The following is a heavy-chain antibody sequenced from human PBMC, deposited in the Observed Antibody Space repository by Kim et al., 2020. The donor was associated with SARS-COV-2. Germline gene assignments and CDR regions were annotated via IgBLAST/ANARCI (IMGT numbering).Heavy chain of an antibody. D-gene: IGHD1-26*01. V-gene: IGHV3-23*01. CDR3: AKDSGARGGGATLHL. CDR1: GFSFSSYA. CDR2: ISDSGGAT. J-gene: IGHJ3*01. Sequence: GGSLRLSCSASGFSFSSYAMSWVRQAPGKGLEWVSSISDSGGATYCTDSLKGRFTISRDNSKNTLYLQMNSLRAEDTDIYFCAKDSGARGGGATLHLWGQGTTVTLST.